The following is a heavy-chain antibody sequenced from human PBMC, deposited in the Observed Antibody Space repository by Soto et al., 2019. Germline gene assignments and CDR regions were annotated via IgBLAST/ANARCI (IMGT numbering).Heavy chain of an antibody. CDR1: GGSVSSGSYY. Sequence: SETLSLTCTVSGGSVSSGSYYWSWIRQPPGKGLEWIGYIYYSGSTNYNPSLKSRVTISVDTSKNQFSLKLSSVTAADTAVYYCARDLLGLYSSRWGNKATYWGPGTLVTLAS. CDR2: IYYSGST. D-gene: IGHD6-19*01. CDR3: ARDLLGLYSSRWGNKATY. V-gene: IGHV4-61*01. J-gene: IGHJ4*02.